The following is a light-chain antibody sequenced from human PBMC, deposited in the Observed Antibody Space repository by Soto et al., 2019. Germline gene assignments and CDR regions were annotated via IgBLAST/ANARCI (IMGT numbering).Light chain of an antibody. CDR2: DAS. CDR1: QSVSSY. Sequence: ETVMTQSPGTLSVSLGERATLSCRASQSVSSYLAWYQQKPGQAPRLLIYDASNRATGIPARFSGSGSGTEFTLTISSLQSEDFAVYYCQQYNNWPLTFGGGTKVDI. J-gene: IGKJ4*01. CDR3: QQYNNWPLT. V-gene: IGKV3D-15*01.